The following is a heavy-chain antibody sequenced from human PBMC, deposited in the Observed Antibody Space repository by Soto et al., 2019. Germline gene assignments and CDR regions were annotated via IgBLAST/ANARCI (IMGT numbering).Heavy chain of an antibody. D-gene: IGHD3-16*02. V-gene: IGHV3-15*07. CDR1: GFTFSNAW. CDR2: IKSKTDGGTT. J-gene: IGHJ4*01. CDR3: STDSYITIVIMSFDY. Sequence: GGSLRLSCAASGFTFSNAWINWVRQAPGKGLEWVGRIKSKTDGGTTDFAAPVKGRFAISRDDSKNMVYLQMNSLKTEDTAVYYCSTDSYITIVIMSFDYWGPGTLLTVSS.